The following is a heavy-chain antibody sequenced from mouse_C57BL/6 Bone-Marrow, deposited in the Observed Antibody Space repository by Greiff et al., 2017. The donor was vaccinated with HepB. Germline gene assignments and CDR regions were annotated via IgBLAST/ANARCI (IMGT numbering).Heavy chain of an antibody. CDR3: ASGKQLRLVAWYFDY. CDR2: IYPGDGDT. D-gene: IGHD3-2*02. J-gene: IGHJ2*01. Sequence: QVQLQQSGPELVKPGASVKISCKASGYPFSSSWMNWVKQRPGKGLEWIGRIYPGDGDTNYNVKFKGKATLTADKSSSTAYMQLSSLTSEDSAVYFCASGKQLRLVAWYFDYWGQGTTLTVSS. V-gene: IGHV1-82*01. CDR1: GYPFSSSW.